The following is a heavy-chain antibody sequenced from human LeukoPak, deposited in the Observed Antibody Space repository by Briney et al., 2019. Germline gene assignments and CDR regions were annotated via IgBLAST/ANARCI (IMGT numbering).Heavy chain of an antibody. D-gene: IGHD1-26*01. J-gene: IGHJ5*02. Sequence: GGSLRLSCAASGFTFSSYAMHWVRQAPGKGLEWVAVISYDGSNKYYADSVKGRFTISRDNSKNTLYLQMNSLRAEDTAVYYCARDTVSGSYYRWFDPWGQGTLVTVSS. CDR1: GFTFSSYA. CDR3: ARDTVSGSYYRWFDP. V-gene: IGHV3-30-3*01. CDR2: ISYDGSNK.